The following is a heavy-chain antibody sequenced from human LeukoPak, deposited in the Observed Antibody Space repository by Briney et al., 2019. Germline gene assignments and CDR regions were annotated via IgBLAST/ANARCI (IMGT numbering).Heavy chain of an antibody. V-gene: IGHV3-30*02. Sequence: PGGTLRLSCAASGFTFSSYGMHWVRQAPGKGLEWVAFIRYDGSNKYYADSVKGRFTISRDNSKNTLYLQMNSLRAEDTAVYYCAKDLRWLRFTDAFDIWGQGTMVTVSS. CDR3: AKDLRWLRFTDAFDI. D-gene: IGHD5-12*01. CDR2: IRYDGSNK. J-gene: IGHJ3*02. CDR1: GFTFSSYG.